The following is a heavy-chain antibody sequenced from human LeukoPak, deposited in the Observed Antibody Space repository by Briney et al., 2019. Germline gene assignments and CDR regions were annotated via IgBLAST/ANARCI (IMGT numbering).Heavy chain of an antibody. CDR1: GGSINDAS. CDR3: ARVGTYYRSLDS. J-gene: IGHJ4*02. D-gene: IGHD3-22*01. CDR2: IYHSGGT. V-gene: IGHV4-59*01. Sequence: SETLSLTCTVSGGSINDASWNWIRQPPGQGLEWNGYIYHSGGTNYNPSLKSRVSISLDTSKNQFSLKLSSVTAADTAVYYCARVGTYYRSLDSWGQGTLVTVSS.